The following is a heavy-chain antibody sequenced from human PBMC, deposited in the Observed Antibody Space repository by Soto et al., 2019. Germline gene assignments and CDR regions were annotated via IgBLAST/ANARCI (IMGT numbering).Heavy chain of an antibody. CDR1: GGYISSYY. Sequence: SETLSLTCTVSGGYISSYYWSWIRQPPGKGLEWIGYIYYSGSTNYNPSLKSRVTISVDTSKNQFSLKLSSVTAADTAVYYCARGALGWAYYFDYWGQGTLVTVSS. CDR3: ARGALGWAYYFDY. V-gene: IGHV4-59*08. D-gene: IGHD6-19*01. J-gene: IGHJ4*02. CDR2: IYYSGST.